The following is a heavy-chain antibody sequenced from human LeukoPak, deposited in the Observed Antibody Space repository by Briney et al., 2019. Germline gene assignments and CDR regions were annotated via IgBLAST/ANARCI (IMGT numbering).Heavy chain of an antibody. CDR3: TRGGTDALSY. Sequence: LETLSLTCTVSGYSISSGYYWGWIRQPPGKGLEWIGSIYHSGSTYYNPSLKSRVTISVDKSKNQFSLTLTSLTAADTAVYYCTRGGTDALSYWGQGALVTVSS. CDR2: IYHSGST. J-gene: IGHJ4*02. V-gene: IGHV4-38-2*02. D-gene: IGHD3-16*01. CDR1: GYSISSGYY.